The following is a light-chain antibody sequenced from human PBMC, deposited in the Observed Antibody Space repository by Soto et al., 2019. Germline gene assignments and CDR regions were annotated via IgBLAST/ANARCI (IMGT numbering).Light chain of an antibody. J-gene: IGLJ2*01. CDR3: SSFVSSSPYVV. CDR2: DVS. Sequence: QSALTQPASVSGSPGQSITISCTGTSSDVGAHNYVSWYQQHPGKAPKLVIYDVSNRPSGVSYRFSGSKSGNTASLTISGLQAEDEADYYCSSFVSSSPYVVLGGGNKLTFL. V-gene: IGLV2-14*01. CDR1: SSDVGAHNY.